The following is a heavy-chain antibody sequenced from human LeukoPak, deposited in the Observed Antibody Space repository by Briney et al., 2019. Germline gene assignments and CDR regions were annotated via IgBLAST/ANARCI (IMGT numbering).Heavy chain of an antibody. Sequence: SQTLYLTCAVYGGSFSGYYWSWIRQPPGKGPEWIGEINHSGSTNYNPSLKSRVTISVDTSKNQFSLKLSSVTAADTAVYYCARAGGFFYDYVWGSYGYWGQGTLVTVSS. D-gene: IGHD3-16*01. V-gene: IGHV4-34*01. CDR3: ARAGGFFYDYVWGSYGY. J-gene: IGHJ4*02. CDR2: INHSGST. CDR1: GGSFSGYY.